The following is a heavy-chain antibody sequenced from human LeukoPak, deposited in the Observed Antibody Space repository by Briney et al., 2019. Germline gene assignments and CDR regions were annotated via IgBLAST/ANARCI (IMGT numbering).Heavy chain of an antibody. D-gene: IGHD1-26*01. J-gene: IGHJ4*02. Sequence: GGSLRLSCAASGFTFRNYAMMWVRLAPGKGPEWVSTVSGSGDGTYYADSVKGRFTISRDNSKNTLYLQMNSLRAEDTAVYYCARRQSGTNTTDYWGQGTLVTVSS. V-gene: IGHV3-23*01. CDR1: GFTFRNYA. CDR2: VSGSGDGT. CDR3: ARRQSGTNTTDY.